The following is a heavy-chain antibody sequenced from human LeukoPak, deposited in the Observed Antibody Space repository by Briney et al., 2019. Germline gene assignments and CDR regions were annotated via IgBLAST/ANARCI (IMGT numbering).Heavy chain of an antibody. V-gene: IGHV3-21*01. J-gene: IGHJ3*02. D-gene: IGHD3-10*01. CDR2: ITSSSTYV. CDR1: GFPFSKYT. Sequence: GGSLRLSCAASGFPFSKYTMNWVRRAPGKGLEWVSLITSSSTYVESADSVKGRFTISRDNAKNSLYLQMNSLRDEDTAVYYCAREVRGGDAFDIWGQGTMVTVSS. CDR3: AREVRGGDAFDI.